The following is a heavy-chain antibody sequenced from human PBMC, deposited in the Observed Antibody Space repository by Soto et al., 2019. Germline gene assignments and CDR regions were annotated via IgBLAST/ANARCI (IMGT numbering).Heavy chain of an antibody. CDR3: ARDRLIAARRGYYYYYGMDV. CDR2: TYYRSKWYN. Sequence: SRTLSLTCAMSGDSVSSNSAAWNWIRQSPSRGLEWLGRTYYRSKWYNDYAVSVKSRITINPDTSKNQFSLQLNSVTPEDTAVYYCARDRLIAARRGYYYYYGMDVWGQGTTVTVSS. J-gene: IGHJ6*02. CDR1: GDSVSSNSAA. D-gene: IGHD6-6*01. V-gene: IGHV6-1*01.